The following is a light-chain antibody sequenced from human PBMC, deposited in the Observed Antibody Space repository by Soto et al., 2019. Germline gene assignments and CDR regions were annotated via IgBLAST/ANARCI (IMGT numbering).Light chain of an antibody. CDR2: KAS. CDR3: QQANSFPLT. V-gene: IGKV1-5*03. J-gene: IGKJ4*01. CDR1: QTISSW. Sequence: DIQMTQSPSTLSASVGDRFTITCRASQTISSWLAWYQQKPGKAPKLLIYKASTLKSGVPSRFSGSGSGTDFTLTISSLQPEDFATYYCQQANSFPLTFGGGTKVDIK.